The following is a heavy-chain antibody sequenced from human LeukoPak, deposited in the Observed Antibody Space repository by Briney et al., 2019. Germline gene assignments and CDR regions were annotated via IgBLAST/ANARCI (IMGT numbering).Heavy chain of an antibody. CDR2: FDPEDGET. CDR3: ATDSPAAFDI. CDR1: GDTLTELS. V-gene: IGHV1-24*01. Sequence: ASVKVSCKVSGDTLTELSMHWVRQAPGKGLEWMGGFDPEDGETIYAQKFQGRVTMTGDTSTDTAYMELSSLRSEDMAVYYCATDSPAAFDIWGQGTMVTVSS. J-gene: IGHJ3*02.